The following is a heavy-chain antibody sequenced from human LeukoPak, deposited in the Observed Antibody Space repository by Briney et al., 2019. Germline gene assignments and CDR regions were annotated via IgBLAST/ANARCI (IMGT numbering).Heavy chain of an antibody. V-gene: IGHV1-69*13. CDR1: GGTFSSYA. J-gene: IGHJ6*03. CDR3: ARSKEDYYDSGRNRLNYYYYMDV. Sequence: SVKVSCKASGGTFSSYAISWVRQAPGQGLEWMGGIIPIFGTANYAQKFQGRVTITADESTSTAYMELSSLRSEDTAVYYCARSKEDYYDSGRNRLNYYYYMDVWGKGTTVTVSS. D-gene: IGHD3-10*01. CDR2: IIPIFGTA.